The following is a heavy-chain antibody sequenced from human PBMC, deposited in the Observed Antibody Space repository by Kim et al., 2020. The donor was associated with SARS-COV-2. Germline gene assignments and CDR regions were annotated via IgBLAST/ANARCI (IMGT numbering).Heavy chain of an antibody. CDR3: AKDQEHNDYLDAFDI. CDR2: ISYDGSNK. V-gene: IGHV3-30*18. CDR1: GFTFSSYG. Sequence: GSLRLSCAASGFTFSSYGMHWVRQAPGKGLEWVAVISYDGSNKYYADSVKGRFTISRDNSKNTLYLQMNSLRAEDTAVYYCAKDQEHNDYLDAFDIWGQGTMVTVSS. J-gene: IGHJ3*02. D-gene: IGHD4-17*01.